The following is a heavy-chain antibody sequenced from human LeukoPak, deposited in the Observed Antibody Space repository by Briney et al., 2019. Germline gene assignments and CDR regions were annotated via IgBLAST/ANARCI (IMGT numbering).Heavy chain of an antibody. D-gene: IGHD6-25*01. Sequence: GQSLKISCKISGYCFTTYWIGWVRQMPGKCREWVGTIYVGDSDTRYSPSFQGQVTISADKSISTACLQWTSLRASVTAMYYCARLAASSYHYPYMDVWGKGTTVTVSS. J-gene: IGHJ6*03. CDR2: IYVGDSDT. CDR3: ARLAASSYHYPYMDV. V-gene: IGHV5-51*01. CDR1: GYCFTTYW.